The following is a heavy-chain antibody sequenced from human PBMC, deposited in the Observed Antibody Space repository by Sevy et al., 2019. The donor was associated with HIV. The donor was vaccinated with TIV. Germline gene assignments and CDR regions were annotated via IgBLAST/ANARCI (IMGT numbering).Heavy chain of an antibody. Sequence: ASVKVSCKASGYTFTSYGISWVRQAPGQGLEWMGWISAYNGNTNYAQKLQGRVTMTTDTSTSPAYMELRSLRSDDTAVYYCARENMITFGGVIVIRPFDYWGQGTLVTVSS. CDR2: ISAYNGNT. CDR3: ARENMITFGGVIVIRPFDY. V-gene: IGHV1-18*04. D-gene: IGHD3-16*02. J-gene: IGHJ4*02. CDR1: GYTFTSYG.